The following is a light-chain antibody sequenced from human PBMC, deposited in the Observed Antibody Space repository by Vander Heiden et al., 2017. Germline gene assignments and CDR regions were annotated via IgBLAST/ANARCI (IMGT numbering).Light chain of an antibody. Sequence: QSVLTQPPSVSAAPGQKVTISCPGRSAHIGNNYVSWYRHLPGTAPTLLIFSNNKRPSVIPARFSGSKSGTSATLATTGLQTGDEADYYCVTWDSSLSALVFGGGTKLTVL. CDR2: SNN. V-gene: IGLV1-51*01. CDR1: SAHIGNNY. J-gene: IGLJ3*02. CDR3: VTWDSSLSALV.